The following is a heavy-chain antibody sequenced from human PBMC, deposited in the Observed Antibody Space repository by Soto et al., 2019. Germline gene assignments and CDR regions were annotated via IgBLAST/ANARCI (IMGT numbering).Heavy chain of an antibody. CDR2: IGGSGIST. Sequence: EVQLLESGGGLVQPGGSLRLSCAASGFTFSSYAMSWVRQAPGKGLEWVSAIGGSGISTYYADSVKGRFTISRDNSKHTLHLQMNSLRAEDTAVYYCAKDGRHSRDSYYYMDVWGKGTTVTVSS. D-gene: IGHD2-15*01. CDR3: AKDGRHSRDSYYYMDV. V-gene: IGHV3-23*01. CDR1: GFTFSSYA. J-gene: IGHJ6*03.